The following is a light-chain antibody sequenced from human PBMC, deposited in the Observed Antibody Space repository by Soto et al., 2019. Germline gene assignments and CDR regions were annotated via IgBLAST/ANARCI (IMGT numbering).Light chain of an antibody. CDR3: VLYMGSGISV. Sequence: QAVVTQEPSFSVSPGGTVTLTCGLSSGSVSTSYYPSWYQQTPGQAPRTLIYSTNTRSSGVPDRFSGSILGNKAALTITGAQADDVSDYYCVLYMGSGISVFGGGPTVTVL. CDR1: SGSVSTSYY. V-gene: IGLV8-61*01. CDR2: STN. J-gene: IGLJ2*01.